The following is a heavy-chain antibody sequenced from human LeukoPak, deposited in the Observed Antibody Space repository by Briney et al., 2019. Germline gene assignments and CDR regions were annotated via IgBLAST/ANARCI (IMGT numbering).Heavy chain of an antibody. J-gene: IGHJ4*02. Sequence: GGSLRLSCAASGFTFSNYGIHWVRQAPGKGLEWVAVIWSDGINKYYVDSVKGRFTISRDNSKNTVYLQMNSLRADDTAVYYCARSTYSSSSYYFDYWGQGSLVTVSS. CDR3: ARSTYSSSSYYFDY. CDR1: GFTFSNYG. V-gene: IGHV3-33*01. CDR2: IWSDGINK. D-gene: IGHD6-13*01.